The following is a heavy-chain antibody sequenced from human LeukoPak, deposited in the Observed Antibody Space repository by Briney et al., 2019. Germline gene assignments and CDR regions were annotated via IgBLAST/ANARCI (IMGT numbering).Heavy chain of an antibody. Sequence: ESPKISCHGSGYSFNSFWLGWVRQVPGKGLEGIGINYPGDCDTRYSPSFQGQVTSSADKSISTAYLQWRSLKASDTAMHYCARAMVRVVISSARDYRGQGTLVTVSS. CDR1: GYSFNSFW. V-gene: IGHV5-51*01. CDR3: ARAMVRVVISSARDY. CDR2: NYPGDCDT. D-gene: IGHD3-10*01. J-gene: IGHJ4*02.